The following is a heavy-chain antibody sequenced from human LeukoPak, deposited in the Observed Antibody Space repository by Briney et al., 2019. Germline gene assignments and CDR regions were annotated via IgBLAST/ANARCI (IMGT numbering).Heavy chain of an antibody. CDR1: GFTFSSYA. CDR2: ISGSGGST. CDR3: AKIKSRLVGATHSDYYYYMDV. J-gene: IGHJ6*03. V-gene: IGHV3-23*01. D-gene: IGHD1-26*01. Sequence: GGSLRLSCAASGFTFSSYAMSWVRQAPGKGLEWVSAISGSGGSTYYADSVKGRFTISRDNSKNTLYLQMNSLRAEDTAVYYCAKIKSRLVGATHSDYYYYMDVWGKGTTVTVYS.